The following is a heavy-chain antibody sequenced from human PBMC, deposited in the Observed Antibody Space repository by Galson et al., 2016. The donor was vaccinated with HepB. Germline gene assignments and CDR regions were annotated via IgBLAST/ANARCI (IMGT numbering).Heavy chain of an antibody. D-gene: IGHD6-19*01. Sequence: ETLSLTCTVSGGPISSSNHYWGWIRQPPGKGLEWIGSIYYTGSTYYNPSLKSRVTISVDTSENQFSLRLSSVTVADPAGSYCARGVASRFSSGPKGGMDVWGQGTTVIVSS. CDR1: GGPISSSNHY. CDR3: ARGVASRFSSGPKGGMDV. V-gene: IGHV4-39*07. CDR2: IYYTGST. J-gene: IGHJ6*02.